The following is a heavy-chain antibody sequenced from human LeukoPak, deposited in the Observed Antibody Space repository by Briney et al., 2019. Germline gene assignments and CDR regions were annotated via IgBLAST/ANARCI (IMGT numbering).Heavy chain of an antibody. CDR1: GFAFDDYA. CDR3: AKERYPRGVVVILFDY. J-gene: IGHJ4*02. Sequence: PGGSLRLSCAASGFAFDDYAMHWVRHTPGKGLEWVSGISWSSGSIGYADSVKGRFTISRDNAKNSLYLQMNSLRAEDTALYYCAKERYPRGVVVILFDYWGQGTLVTVSS. D-gene: IGHD3-22*01. CDR2: ISWSSGSI. V-gene: IGHV3-9*01.